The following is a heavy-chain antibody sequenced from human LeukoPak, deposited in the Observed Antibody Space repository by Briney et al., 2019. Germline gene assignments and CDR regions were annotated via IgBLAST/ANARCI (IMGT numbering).Heavy chain of an antibody. D-gene: IGHD3-10*01. J-gene: IGHJ4*02. CDR3: ATHSYYYGSGSYPHYLDY. CDR2: LNWNGGST. Sequence: GGSLRLSCAASGFTFEDNGMSWVRQAPGKGLEWVSGLNWNGGSTGYADSVKGRFTISRDNARNSMYLQMNSLRTEDTALYYCATHSYYYGSGSYPHYLDYWGQGTLVTVSA. V-gene: IGHV3-20*04. CDR1: GFTFEDNG.